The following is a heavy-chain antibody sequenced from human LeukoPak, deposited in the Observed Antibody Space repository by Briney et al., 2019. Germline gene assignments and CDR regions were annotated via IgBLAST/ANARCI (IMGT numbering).Heavy chain of an antibody. CDR1: GGSISSYY. CDR3: ARDLPPDI. Sequence: SETLSLTCTVSGGSISSYYWSWIRQPPGKGLEWIGYIYYSGSTNYNPSLKSRVTISVDTSKNQFSLKLSSVTAAVTAVYYCARDLPPDIWGQGTMVTVSS. CDR2: IYYSGST. V-gene: IGHV4-59*01. J-gene: IGHJ3*02.